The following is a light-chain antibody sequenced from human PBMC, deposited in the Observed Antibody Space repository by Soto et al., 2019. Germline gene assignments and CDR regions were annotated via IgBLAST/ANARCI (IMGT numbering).Light chain of an antibody. J-gene: IGKJ5*01. CDR1: HDISTY. V-gene: IGKV1-9*01. CDR2: EAS. CDR3: QQLHALPST. Sequence: NQLTQYRKRLAEGVGVDLTVRCRSSHDISTYLAWYQQKPGKAPKLMIYEASTLQSGVPSRFSGIGYGTEVNLTIRRPLHYGFAAYHCQQLHALPSTIGRGTRLEIK.